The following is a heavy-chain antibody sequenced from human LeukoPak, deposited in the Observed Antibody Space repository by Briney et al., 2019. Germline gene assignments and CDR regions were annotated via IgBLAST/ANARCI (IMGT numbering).Heavy chain of an antibody. J-gene: IGHJ3*02. CDR1: GFTFSSYE. V-gene: IGHV3-48*03. Sequence: GGSLRLSCAASGFTFSSYEMNWVRQAPGKGLEWVSYISSSGSTIYYADSVKGRFTISRDNAKNSLYLQMNSLRAEDTAVYYCARGIAKTTLNAFDIWGQGTMVTVSS. CDR3: ARGIAKTTLNAFDI. D-gene: IGHD4-11*01. CDR2: ISSSGSTI.